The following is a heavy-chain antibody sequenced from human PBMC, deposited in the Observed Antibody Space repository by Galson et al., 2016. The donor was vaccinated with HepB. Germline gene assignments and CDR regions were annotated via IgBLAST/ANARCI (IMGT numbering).Heavy chain of an antibody. V-gene: IGHV1-18*04. CDR2: ISVYDGNT. CDR3: ARLLTTVTAGRDYFDY. CDR1: GYTFTNYG. J-gene: IGHJ4*02. Sequence: SVKVSCKASGYTFTNYGITWVRQAPGQGLEWMGWISVYDGNTNYAQKLQGRVTMTTDTSTSTAYMEVRNLRSDDTAVYYCARLLTTVTAGRDYFDYGGQGSLGTVAS. D-gene: IGHD4-17*01.